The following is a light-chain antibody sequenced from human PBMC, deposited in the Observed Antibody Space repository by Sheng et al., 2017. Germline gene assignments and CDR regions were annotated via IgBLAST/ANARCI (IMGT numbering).Light chain of an antibody. Sequence: DIQMTQSPSSLSASVGDRVIITCQASQDISNYLNWYQQKPGRAPELLIYDASNLKTGVPSRFSGSGSGTDFTFTISSLQPEDVATYYCQHYDSLSLTFGGGTRVELK. J-gene: IGKJ4*01. CDR1: QDISNY. CDR2: DAS. CDR3: QHYDSLSLT. V-gene: IGKV1-33*01.